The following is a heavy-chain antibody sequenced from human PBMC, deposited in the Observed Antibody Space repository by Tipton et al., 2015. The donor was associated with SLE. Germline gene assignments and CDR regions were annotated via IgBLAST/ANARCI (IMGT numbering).Heavy chain of an antibody. J-gene: IGHJ4*02. D-gene: IGHD6-19*01. Sequence: TLSLTCTVSGGSISSHYWSWIRQPPGKGLEWIGYIYYSGSTYYNPSLKSRVTISVDTSKNQFSLKLSSVTAADTAVYYCARSIAVAGTSGDYWGQGTLVTVSS. CDR3: ARSIAVAGTSGDY. V-gene: IGHV4-59*08. CDR1: GGSISSHY. CDR2: IYYSGST.